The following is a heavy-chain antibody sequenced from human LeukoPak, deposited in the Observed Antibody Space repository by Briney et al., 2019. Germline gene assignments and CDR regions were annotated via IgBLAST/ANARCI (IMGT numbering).Heavy chain of an antibody. J-gene: IGHJ4*02. Sequence: GGSLRLSCIGTGFTFSSDAMGWVRQAPGKGLEWVSGISGSGGSTYYADSVKGRFTISRDNSKNTLYLQMNSLRAEDTAVYYCAKEGGSSWYYFDFWGQGTLVTVSS. CDR2: ISGSGGST. CDR1: GFTFSSDA. CDR3: AKEGGSSWYYFDF. V-gene: IGHV3-23*01. D-gene: IGHD6-13*01.